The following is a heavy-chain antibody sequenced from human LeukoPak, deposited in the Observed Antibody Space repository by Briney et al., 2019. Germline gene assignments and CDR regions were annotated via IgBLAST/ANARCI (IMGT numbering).Heavy chain of an antibody. CDR3: AREGGFYRPLDY. V-gene: IGHV4-4*03. Sequence: PPETSSLTCGVSGGSISSTNWWTWVRQPPGGGLEWIGEVHLNVRTHYSPSLESRVTMSVDMSENHISLKLTSVTAADTAVYYCAREGGFYRPLDYSGPGTLVIVSS. CDR1: GGSISSTNW. D-gene: IGHD2/OR15-2a*01. J-gene: IGHJ4*02. CDR2: VHLNVRT.